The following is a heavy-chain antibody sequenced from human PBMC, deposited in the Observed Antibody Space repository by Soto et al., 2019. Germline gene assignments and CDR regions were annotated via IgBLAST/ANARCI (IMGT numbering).Heavy chain of an antibody. D-gene: IGHD1-7*01. CDR3: ARDLFITGTTSAFDI. J-gene: IGHJ3*02. CDR1: VFPVEKYC. CDR2: ISSSSSYI. V-gene: IGHV3-21*01. Sequence: GGSLRLSCSVSVFPVEKYCMNWVRQAPGKGLEWVSSISSSSSYIYYADSVKGRFTISRDNAKNSLYLQMNSLRAEDTAVYYCARDLFITGTTSAFDIWGQGTMVTVS.